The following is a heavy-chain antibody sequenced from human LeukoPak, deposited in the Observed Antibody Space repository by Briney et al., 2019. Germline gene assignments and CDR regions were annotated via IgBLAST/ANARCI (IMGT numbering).Heavy chain of an antibody. J-gene: IGHJ3*02. CDR1: GYSISRDYY. CDR2: IYHSGST. Sequence: SETLSLTCAVSGYSISRDYYWGWIRQPPGKGLEWIGSIYHSGSTYYNPSLKSRVTISVDTSKNQFSRKLSSVTAADRAVYYCARDRVVEVPAAIAYDDAFDIWGQGTMVTVYS. D-gene: IGHD2-2*01. V-gene: IGHV4-38-2*02. CDR3: ARDRVVEVPAAIAYDDAFDI.